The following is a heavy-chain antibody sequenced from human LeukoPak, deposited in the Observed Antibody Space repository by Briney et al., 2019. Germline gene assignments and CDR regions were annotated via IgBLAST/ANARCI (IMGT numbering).Heavy chain of an antibody. V-gene: IGHV4-61*01. CDR1: GFSVTSDIYY. D-gene: IGHD1-20*01. Sequence: SETLSLTCTVSGFSVTSDIYYWSWLRQPPGKGLEWFVCVHYSGSTNDNPSLKSRLTMSVDTSRNQFSLRLSSVTAADTAVYYCARGRNNFRVWCKGTTVTVCS. J-gene: IGHJ6*04. CDR2: VHYSGST. CDR3: ARGRNNFRV.